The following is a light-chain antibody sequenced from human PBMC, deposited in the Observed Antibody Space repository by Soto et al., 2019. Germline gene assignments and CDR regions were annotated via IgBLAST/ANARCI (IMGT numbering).Light chain of an antibody. CDR3: SSYTSASTPLV. J-gene: IGLJ2*01. V-gene: IGLV2-14*01. CDR2: DVS. Sequence: QSVLTQPASVSGSPGQSITISCTGTGSDVGGYNYVSWYQQHPGKAPKVMIYDVSNRPSGVSNRFSRSKSGNTASLTISGLQAEDEADYYCSSYTSASTPLVFGGGTKVTVL. CDR1: GSDVGGYNY.